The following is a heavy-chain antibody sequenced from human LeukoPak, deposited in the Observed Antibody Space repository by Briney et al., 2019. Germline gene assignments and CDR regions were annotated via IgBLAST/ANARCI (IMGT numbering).Heavy chain of an antibody. Sequence: ASVKVSCKASGYTFTNFGISWVRQAPGQGLEWMGWINPNSGGTNYAQKFQGRVTMTRDTSISTAYMELSRLRSDDTAVYYCARDVDIVATGQLWFDPWGQGTLVTVSS. D-gene: IGHD5-12*01. CDR1: GYTFTNFG. CDR2: INPNSGGT. J-gene: IGHJ5*02. CDR3: ARDVDIVATGQLWFDP. V-gene: IGHV1-2*02.